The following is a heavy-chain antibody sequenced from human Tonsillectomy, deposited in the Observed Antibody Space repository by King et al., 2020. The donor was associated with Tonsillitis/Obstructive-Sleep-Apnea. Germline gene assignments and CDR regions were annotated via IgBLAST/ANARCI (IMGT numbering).Heavy chain of an antibody. Sequence: VQLVESGAEVKKPGASVKVSCKASGYTFTGYYMHWVRQAPGQGLEWMGWINPNSGDTNYAQKFQGRVTMTRDTSISTAYMDPSRLRSDDTAVYYCARVGYCTNGVCYARDHYYYGMDVWGQGTTVTVSS. J-gene: IGHJ6*02. V-gene: IGHV1-2*02. D-gene: IGHD2-8*01. CDR2: INPNSGDT. CDR1: GYTFTGYY. CDR3: ARVGYCTNGVCYARDHYYYGMDV.